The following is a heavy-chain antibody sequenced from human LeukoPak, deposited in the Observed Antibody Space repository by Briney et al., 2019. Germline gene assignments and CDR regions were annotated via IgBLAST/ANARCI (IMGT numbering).Heavy chain of an antibody. CDR2: IYYSGST. V-gene: IGHV4-59*01. CDR1: GGSISSYY. CDR3: ARVITVRGVIFDY. J-gene: IGHJ4*02. D-gene: IGHD3-16*01. Sequence: SETLSLTCSVSGGSISSYYWSWIRQPPGKGLEWIGYIYYSGSTNYNPSLKSRVTISVDTSKNQFSLKLNSVTAADTAVYYCARVITVRGVIFDYWGQGTLVTVSS.